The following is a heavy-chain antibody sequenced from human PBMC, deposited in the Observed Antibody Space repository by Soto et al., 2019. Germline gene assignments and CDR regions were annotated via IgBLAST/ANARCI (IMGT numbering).Heavy chain of an antibody. V-gene: IGHV4-39*01. CDR1: GGSISSSNYY. J-gene: IGHJ6*03. Sequence: PSETLSLTCTVSGGSISSSNYYWGWIRQPPGKGLEWIGNMYYSGSTYYNPSLKSRLTMSLDTSKNQFSLKLSSVTAADTAVYYCATITVAGTPYYYMGVWGKGTTVTV. CDR3: ATITVAGTPYYYMGV. D-gene: IGHD6-19*01. CDR2: MYYSGST.